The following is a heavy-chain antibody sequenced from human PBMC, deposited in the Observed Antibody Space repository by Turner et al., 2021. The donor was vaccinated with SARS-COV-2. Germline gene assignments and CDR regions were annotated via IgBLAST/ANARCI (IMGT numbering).Heavy chain of an antibody. D-gene: IGHD6-13*01. Sequence: EVQLVESGGGLVQPGGSLRLSCAASGFTFSSYWMSWVRQAPGKGLEWVANIKQDGSDKYYVDSVKGRFTISRDNAKNSLYLQMNSLRAEDTAVYDCARLHTSSWYFDYWGQGTLVTVSS. J-gene: IGHJ4*02. CDR1: GFTFSSYW. CDR3: ARLHTSSWYFDY. CDR2: IKQDGSDK. V-gene: IGHV3-7*03.